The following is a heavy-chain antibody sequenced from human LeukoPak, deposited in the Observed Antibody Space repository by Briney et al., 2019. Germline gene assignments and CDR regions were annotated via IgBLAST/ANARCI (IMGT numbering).Heavy chain of an antibody. J-gene: IGHJ6*03. V-gene: IGHV5-51*01. CDR1: GYSFTSYW. D-gene: IGHD6-13*01. Sequence: GESLKICCKSSGYSFTSYWIGWVRQMPGKGLEWMGIIYPGDSDTRYSPSFQSHVTIAAENSITTAYLQWSSLKASDTAMYYCARSSSWSYYYYMDVWGKGTTVTVS. CDR3: ARSSSWSYYYYMDV. CDR2: IYPGDSDT.